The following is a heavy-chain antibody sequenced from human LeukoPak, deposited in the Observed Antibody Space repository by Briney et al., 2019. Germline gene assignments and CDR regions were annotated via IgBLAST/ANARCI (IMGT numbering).Heavy chain of an antibody. CDR2: ISSSSSYI. J-gene: IGHJ6*04. CDR1: GFTFSSYS. D-gene: IGHD3-9*01. V-gene: IGHV3-21*04. CDR3: ARIGTYYDILTGQHYYYGMDV. Sequence: GGSLRLSCAASGFTFSSYSMNWVRQAPGKGLEWVSSISSSSSYIYYADSVKGRFTISRDNAKNSLYLQMNSLRAEDTAVYYCARIGTYYDILTGQHYYYGMDVWGKGTTVTVSS.